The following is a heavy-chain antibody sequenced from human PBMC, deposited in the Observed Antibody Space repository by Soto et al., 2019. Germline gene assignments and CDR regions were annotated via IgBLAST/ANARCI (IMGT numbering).Heavy chain of an antibody. Sequence: ASVKVSCKASGYTFTTYYVHWVRQAPGKGLEWMGFINPSGGSTVYAQRFQGRVTMTRDTSTRTAYMELSSLRSEDMAVYDCARGLRVQYGTDGWAQGNTVTFS. CDR3: ARGLRVQYGTDG. D-gene: IGHD3-22*01. CDR1: GYTFTTYY. J-gene: IGHJ6*02. CDR2: INPSGGST. V-gene: IGHV1-46*01.